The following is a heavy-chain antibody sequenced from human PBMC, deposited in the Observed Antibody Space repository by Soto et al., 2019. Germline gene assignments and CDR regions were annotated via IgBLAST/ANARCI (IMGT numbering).Heavy chain of an antibody. CDR3: ANDRLLNPSPIDH. Sequence: EVQLLESGGGLVQPGGSLRLSCAASGFTFSSYAMSWVRQAPGKGLEWVSSISDSGGGTYIADSVKGRFTISRDNXKNTLFLPMNSLTSDDTAVYYCANDRLLNPSPIDHLGQVSLVTVSS. J-gene: IGHJ4*02. CDR1: GFTFSSYA. CDR2: ISDSGGGT. V-gene: IGHV3-23*01.